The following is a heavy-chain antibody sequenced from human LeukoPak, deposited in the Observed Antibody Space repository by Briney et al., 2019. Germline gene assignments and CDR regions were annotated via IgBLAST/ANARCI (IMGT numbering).Heavy chain of an antibody. V-gene: IGHV3-43*02. CDR1: GFTFDDYA. CDR3: AKDMSYTSSWYGVVYLYYYMDV. D-gene: IGHD6-13*01. Sequence: GGSLRLSCAASGFTFDDYAMHWVRQAPGKGLEWVSLISGDGGRTYYVDSVKGRFSISRDNSKKSLYLQINSLRTDDTAFYYCAKDMSYTSSWYGVVYLYYYMDVWGRGTTVTVSS. J-gene: IGHJ6*03. CDR2: ISGDGGRT.